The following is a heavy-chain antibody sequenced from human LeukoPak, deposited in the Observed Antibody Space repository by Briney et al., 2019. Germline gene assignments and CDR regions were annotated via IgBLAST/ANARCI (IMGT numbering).Heavy chain of an antibody. CDR2: INHSGST. D-gene: IGHD6-19*01. CDR3: ARGYRLAHFDY. Sequence: SETLSLTCTVSGASITSYEWSWIRQPPGKGLEWIGEINHSGSTNYNPSLKSRVTISVGTSKNQFSLKLSSVTAADTAVYYCARGYRLAHFDYWGQGTLVTVSS. CDR1: GASITSYE. V-gene: IGHV4-34*01. J-gene: IGHJ4*02.